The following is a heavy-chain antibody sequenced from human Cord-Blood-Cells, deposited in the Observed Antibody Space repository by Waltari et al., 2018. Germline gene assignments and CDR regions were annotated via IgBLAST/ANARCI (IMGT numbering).Heavy chain of an antibody. Sequence: QVQLQESGPGLVKPSETLSLTCTVSGGSISSYYWSWIRQPPGKGLEWLGYIYYSGSTNYNPSLKSRVTISVDTSKNQFSLKLSSVTAADTAVYYCARTYYYGMGVWGQGTTVTVSS. CDR3: ARTYYYGMGV. CDR1: GGSISSYY. J-gene: IGHJ6*02. V-gene: IGHV4-59*01. CDR2: IYYSGST.